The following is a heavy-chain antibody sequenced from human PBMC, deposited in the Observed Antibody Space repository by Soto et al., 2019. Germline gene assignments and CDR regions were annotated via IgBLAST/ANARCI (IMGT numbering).Heavy chain of an antibody. D-gene: IGHD6-13*01. CDR2: ISAYNGNT. CDR3: ARGGVDSWYRVLPSRYGMDV. Sequence: ASVKVSCKASGYTFTSYGISWVRQAPGQGLEWMGWISAYNGNTNYAQKLQGRVTMTTDTSTSTAYMELRSLRSDDTAVYYCARGGVDSWYRVLPSRYGMDVWGQGTTVTVSS. V-gene: IGHV1-18*01. CDR1: GYTFTSYG. J-gene: IGHJ6*02.